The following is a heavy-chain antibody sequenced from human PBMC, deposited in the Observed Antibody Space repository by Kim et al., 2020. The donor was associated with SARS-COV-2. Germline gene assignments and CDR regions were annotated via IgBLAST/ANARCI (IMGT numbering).Heavy chain of an antibody. J-gene: IGHJ6*02. CDR2: INSDGSST. V-gene: IGHV3-74*01. Sequence: GGSLRLSCAASGFTFSSYGMHWVRQAPGKGLVWVSRINSDGSSTSYADSVRGRFTISRDNAKNTLYLQMNSLRTEDTAVYYCARETIAAAGIGMDVWGQGTTVTVSS. D-gene: IGHD6-13*01. CDR3: ARETIAAAGIGMDV. CDR1: GFTFSSYG.